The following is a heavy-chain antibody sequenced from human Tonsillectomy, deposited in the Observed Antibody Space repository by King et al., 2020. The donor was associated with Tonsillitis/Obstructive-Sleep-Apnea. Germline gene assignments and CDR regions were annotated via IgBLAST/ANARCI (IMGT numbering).Heavy chain of an antibody. V-gene: IGHV1-18*01. CDR1: GYTFTRYG. CDR2: ITTYNGYT. J-gene: IGHJ6*02. CDR3: ARAELTAVTNGMDV. D-gene: IGHD4-17*01. Sequence: VQLVESGAEVTKPGASVKVSCTASGYTFTRYGVSWVRQAPGQGLEWMGWITTYNGYTKYAQKLQGRVTMTTDTSTSTAYMELRSLRSDDTAVYYCARAELTAVTNGMDVWGQGTTVTVSS.